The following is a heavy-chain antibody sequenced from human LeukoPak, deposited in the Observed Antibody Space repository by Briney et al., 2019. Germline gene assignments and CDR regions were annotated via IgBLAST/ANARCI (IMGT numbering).Heavy chain of an antibody. D-gene: IGHD1-26*01. J-gene: IGHJ4*02. CDR1: GFTFSSYA. Sequence: GGSLRLSCAASGFTFSSYAMHWVRQAPGKGLECVSVISRDGTTYYADSVKGRFTISRDNAKNSLYLQMNSLRAEDTAVYYCARGIVGATTWGQGTLVTVSS. CDR2: ISRDGTT. CDR3: ARGIVGATT. V-gene: IGHV3-69-1*01.